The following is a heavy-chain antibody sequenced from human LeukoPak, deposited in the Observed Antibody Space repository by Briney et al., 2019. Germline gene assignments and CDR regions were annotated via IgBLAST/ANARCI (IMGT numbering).Heavy chain of an antibody. CDR2: IYYSGST. CDR3: ARGGSSGWYGDY. Sequence: SETLSLTCTVSGGSISSGDYYWSWIRQPPGKGLEWIGYIYYSGSTYYNPSLKSRVTISVDTSKNQFSLKLSSVTAADTAVYYCARGGSSGWYGDYWGQGTLVTVSS. J-gene: IGHJ4*02. CDR1: GGSISSGDYY. V-gene: IGHV4-30-4*08. D-gene: IGHD6-19*01.